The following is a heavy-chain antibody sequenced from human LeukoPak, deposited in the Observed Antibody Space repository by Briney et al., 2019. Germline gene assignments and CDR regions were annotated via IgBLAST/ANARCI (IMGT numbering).Heavy chain of an antibody. CDR1: GFTVSSNY. J-gene: IGHJ4*02. D-gene: IGHD2-21*01. CDR3: AKSMAAPDY. V-gene: IGHV3-23*01. CDR2: ISGSGGST. Sequence: PGGSLRLSCAASGFTVSSNYMTWVRQAPGKGLEWVSAISGSGGSTYYADSVKGRFTISRDNSKNTLFLQMNSLRAEDTAVYYCAKSMAAPDYWGQGTLVTVSS.